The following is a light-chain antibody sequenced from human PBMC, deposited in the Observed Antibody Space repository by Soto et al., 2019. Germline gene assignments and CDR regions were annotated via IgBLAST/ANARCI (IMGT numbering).Light chain of an antibody. V-gene: IGKV3-20*01. Sequence: EIVVTQAPGTLSLSPGERATLSCRASQRGSNNYLSWYQQKPGQAPSLLIYGASNRATGIPDRFTGSGSGTDFTLTISRLEPEDFAVYYCQQYGTSRTFGQGTKVENK. CDR3: QQYGTSRT. CDR1: QRGSNNY. CDR2: GAS. J-gene: IGKJ1*01.